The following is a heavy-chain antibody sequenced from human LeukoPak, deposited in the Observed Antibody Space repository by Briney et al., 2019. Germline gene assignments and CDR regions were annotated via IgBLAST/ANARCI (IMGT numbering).Heavy chain of an antibody. V-gene: IGHV1-8*01. CDR1: GYTFTSYD. CDR2: MNPNSGNT. CDR3: ASSTYCSSTSCPMGHFDY. D-gene: IGHD2-2*01. Sequence: ASVKVSCKASGYTFTSYDINWVRQATGQGLEWMGWMNPNSGNTGYAQKLQGRVTMTTDTSTSTAYMELRSLRSDDTAVYYCASSTYCSSTSCPMGHFDYWGQGTLVTVSS. J-gene: IGHJ4*02.